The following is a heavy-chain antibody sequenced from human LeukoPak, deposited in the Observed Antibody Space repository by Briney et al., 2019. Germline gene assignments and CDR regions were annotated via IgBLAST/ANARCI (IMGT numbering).Heavy chain of an antibody. Sequence: IPSETLSLTCTVSGGSISSGSYYWSWIRQPAGKGLEWIGRIYSSGSTNYNPSLKSRVTMSVDTSKNQFSLKLSSVTAADTAVYYCARDGTRLVNYYYYYMDVWGKGTTVTVSS. D-gene: IGHD2-21*01. CDR1: GGSISSGSYY. V-gene: IGHV4-61*02. J-gene: IGHJ6*03. CDR3: ARDGTRLVNYYYYYMDV. CDR2: IYSSGST.